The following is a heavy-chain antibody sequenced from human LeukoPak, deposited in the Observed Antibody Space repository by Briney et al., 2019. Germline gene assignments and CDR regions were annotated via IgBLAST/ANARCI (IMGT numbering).Heavy chain of an antibody. CDR2: ISYDGSNK. V-gene: IGHV3-30*14. CDR3: ARDRALGSLDY. CDR1: GFTFSSHA. Sequence: PGGSLRLSCAASGFTFSSHAMHWVRQAPGKGLEWVAVISYDGSNKYYADSVKGRFTISRDNSKNTLYLQMNSLRAEDTAVYYCARDRALGSLDYWGQGTLVTVSS. D-gene: IGHD2-15*01. J-gene: IGHJ4*02.